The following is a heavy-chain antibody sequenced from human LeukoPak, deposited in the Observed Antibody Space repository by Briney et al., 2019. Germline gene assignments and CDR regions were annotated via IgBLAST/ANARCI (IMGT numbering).Heavy chain of an antibody. J-gene: IGHJ6*02. V-gene: IGHV6-1*01. D-gene: IGHD3-3*02. CDR3: ARDLEKHAFYYYYGMDV. CDR1: GDSVSSNSAA. Sequence: SQTLSLTFAISGDSVSSNSAAWNWIRQSPSRGLEWLGSTYYRSKWYNDYAVSVKSLITINPDTSKNQFSLQLNSVTPEDTAVYYCARDLEKHAFYYYYGMDVWGQGTTVTVSS. CDR2: TYYRSKWYN.